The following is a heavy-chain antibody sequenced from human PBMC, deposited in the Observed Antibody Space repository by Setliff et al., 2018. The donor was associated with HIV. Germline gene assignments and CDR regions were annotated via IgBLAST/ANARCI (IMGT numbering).Heavy chain of an antibody. Sequence: PGGSLRLSCAASGFAFSDYSMNWVRQAPGRGLEWVSSISIGSGGAIDYADSVQGRFTISRDNSKNSLYLQMNGLRVEDTGVYYCARDNLYYNLYDGSPVYGMDVWGQGTTVTVSS. V-gene: IGHV3-21*01. D-gene: IGHD3-3*01. CDR3: ARDNLYYNLYDGSPVYGMDV. J-gene: IGHJ6*02. CDR2: ISIGSGGAI. CDR1: GFAFSDYS.